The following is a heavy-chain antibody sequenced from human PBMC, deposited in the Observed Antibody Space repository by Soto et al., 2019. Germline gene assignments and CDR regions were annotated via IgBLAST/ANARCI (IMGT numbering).Heavy chain of an antibody. D-gene: IGHD2-2*01. J-gene: IGHJ4*02. CDR2: ISKSDYT. CDR1: GFAFNNYG. CDR3: AREDSIIIPAVSDF. V-gene: IGHV3-21*01. Sequence: GGSLRLSCTVSGFAFNNYGINWVRQAPGKGLEWVSSISKSDYTYYSDSVKGRFTIPRDNAKNSVSLQMNTLRVEDTAVYYCAREDSIIIPAVSDFWGQGTLVTVSS.